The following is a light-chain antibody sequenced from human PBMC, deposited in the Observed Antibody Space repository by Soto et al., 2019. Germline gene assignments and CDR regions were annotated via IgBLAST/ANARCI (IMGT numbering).Light chain of an antibody. J-gene: IGKJ1*01. CDR2: AAS. Sequence: IQMTQSPSSLSASVGDRVTITCRASQDIADYLAWYQQKTGQVPNLLIYAASTLQSGVPSRFSGSGSGTDFTLTITGLQPEDVATYYCQTYNSAPWTFGQGTKGEIK. CDR3: QTYNSAPWT. CDR1: QDIADY. V-gene: IGKV1-27*01.